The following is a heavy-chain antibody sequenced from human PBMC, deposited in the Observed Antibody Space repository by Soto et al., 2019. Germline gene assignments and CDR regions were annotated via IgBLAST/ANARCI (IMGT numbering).Heavy chain of an antibody. CDR2: ISGSGGST. CDR1: GFTFSNYG. CDR3: AKDAVDTAMVRLGY. Sequence: GGSLRLSCAGSGFTFSNYGLQWVRQAPGKGLEWVSAISGSGGSTYYADSVKGRFTISRDNSKNTLYLQVNSLRAEDTAVYYCAKDAVDTAMVRLGYWGQGTLVTVSS. J-gene: IGHJ4*02. D-gene: IGHD5-18*01. V-gene: IGHV3-23*01.